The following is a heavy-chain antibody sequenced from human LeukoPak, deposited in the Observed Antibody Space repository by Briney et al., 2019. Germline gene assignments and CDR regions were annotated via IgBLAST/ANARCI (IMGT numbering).Heavy chain of an antibody. J-gene: IGHJ3*02. CDR1: GGSISSYH. Sequence: SETLSLTCTVSGGSISSYHWIWIRQPPGKGLEWIGYIHYSGSTNYNPSLKSRVTTPVDPSKKQFSLKLRSVTAADTAVYYCARSVSWGLLVRDDAFDIWGQGTMVTVSS. V-gene: IGHV4-59*08. D-gene: IGHD2-21*01. CDR3: ARSVSWGLLVRDDAFDI. CDR2: IHYSGST.